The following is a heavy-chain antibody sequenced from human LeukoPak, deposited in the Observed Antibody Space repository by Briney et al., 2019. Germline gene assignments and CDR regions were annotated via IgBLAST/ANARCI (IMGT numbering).Heavy chain of an antibody. CDR2: TYYRSKLYN. J-gene: IGHJ4*02. CDR3: ARVNSWTEEPDTGFDY. CDR1: GDSVSSTRAA. Sequence: SQTLSLTCAIYGDSVSSTRAAWNWIRQSPSRGLEWLGRTYYRSKLYNDYAVSVKSRITISPDTSKNQFSLQLNSVTPEDTAVYYCARVNSWTEEPDTGFDYWGQGTLVTVSS. V-gene: IGHV6-1*01. D-gene: IGHD1-14*01.